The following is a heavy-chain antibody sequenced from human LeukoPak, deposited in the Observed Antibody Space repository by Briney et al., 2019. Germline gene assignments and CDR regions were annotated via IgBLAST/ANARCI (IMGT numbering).Heavy chain of an antibody. D-gene: IGHD6-6*01. J-gene: IGHJ6*04. CDR2: INPNSGGT. CDR3: ARWSGYSSSVDY. V-gene: IGHV1-2*06. CDR1: GYTFTGYY. Sequence: ASVKVSCKASGYTFTGYYMHWVRQAPGQGLEWMGRINPNSGGTNYAQKFQGRVTMTRDTSISTAYMELSRLRSDDTAVYYCARWSGYSSSVDYWGKGTTVTVSS.